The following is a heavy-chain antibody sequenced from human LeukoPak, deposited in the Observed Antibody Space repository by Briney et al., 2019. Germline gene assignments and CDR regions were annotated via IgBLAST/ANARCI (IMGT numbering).Heavy chain of an antibody. J-gene: IGHJ5*02. CDR3: ARDGTVTAGPFDP. D-gene: IGHD4-17*01. CDR2: IWYDGSNK. CDR1: GFTFSNAR. V-gene: IGHV3-33*08. Sequence: GGSLRLSCAASGFTFSNARMSWVRQAPGKGLEWVAFIWYDGSNKYYTDSVKGRFTISRDNSKNTLYLQMNSLTAEDTAVYYCARDGTVTAGPFDPWGGGTLVTVSS.